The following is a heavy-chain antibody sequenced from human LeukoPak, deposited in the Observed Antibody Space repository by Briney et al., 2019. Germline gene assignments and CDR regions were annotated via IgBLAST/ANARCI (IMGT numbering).Heavy chain of an antibody. CDR3: AGGTNLVY. V-gene: IGHV4-59*01. J-gene: IGHJ4*02. D-gene: IGHD3-16*01. CDR1: GGSISDYY. CDR2: IYYSGST. Sequence: PSETLSLTCTVSGGSISDYYWNWIRQPPGKGLEWIGYIYYSGSTNYNPSLKSRVTISVDTSKNQFSLNLSSVTAADTAVYYCAGGTNLVYWGQGTLDTVSS.